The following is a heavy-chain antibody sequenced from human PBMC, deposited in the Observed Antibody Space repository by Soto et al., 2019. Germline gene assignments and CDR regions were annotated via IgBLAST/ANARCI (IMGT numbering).Heavy chain of an antibody. CDR1: GFTFSSYA. CDR3: AKDHSGWSGRDY. J-gene: IGHJ4*02. D-gene: IGHD6-19*01. Sequence: GESLKISCAASGFTFSSYAMSWVRQAPGKGLEWVSAISGSGGSTYYADSVKGRFTISRDNSKNTLYLQMNSLRAEDTAVYYCAKDHSGWSGRDYWGQGTLVTVSS. CDR2: ISGSGGST. V-gene: IGHV3-23*01.